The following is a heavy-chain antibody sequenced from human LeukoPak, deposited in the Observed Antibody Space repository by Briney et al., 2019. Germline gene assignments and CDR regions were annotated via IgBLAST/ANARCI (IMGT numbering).Heavy chain of an antibody. CDR1: GFTFSSYA. CDR3: ASSSSGWYKFDY. CDR2: ISASGGST. V-gene: IGHV3-23*01. Sequence: GGSLRLSCAASGFTFSSYAMSWVRQAPGKGLEWVPGISASGGSTFYGDSVKGRFTISRDNSKNTLYLQMNSLRADDTAVYYCASSSSGWYKFDYWGQGTLVSVSS. D-gene: IGHD6-19*01. J-gene: IGHJ4*02.